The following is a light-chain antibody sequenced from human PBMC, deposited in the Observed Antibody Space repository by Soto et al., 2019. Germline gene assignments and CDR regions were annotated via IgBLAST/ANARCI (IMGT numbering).Light chain of an antibody. CDR3: QQRSNWPPT. CDR1: QSISTY. V-gene: IGKV1-39*01. CDR2: TAS. Sequence: DIQMTQSPSSLSASVGDRVTITCRASQSISTYLNWYQQKPGNAPKLLIYTASSLQSGVPSRFSGSESGTDFTLTISSLQFEDFAVYYCQQRSNWPPTFGQGTKVDIK. J-gene: IGKJ1*01.